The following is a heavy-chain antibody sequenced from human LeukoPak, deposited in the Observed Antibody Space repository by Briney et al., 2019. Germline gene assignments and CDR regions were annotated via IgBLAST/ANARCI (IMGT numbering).Heavy chain of an antibody. Sequence: PSETLSLTCAVYGGSFSGYYWSWIRQPPGKGLEWIGEINHSGSTNYNPSLKSRVTISVDTSKNQFSLKLSSVTAADTAVYYCAKDSKIVGPTFRSYHYMDVWGKGTTVTVSS. CDR1: GGSFSGYY. V-gene: IGHV4-34*01. CDR3: AKDSKIVGPTFRSYHYMDV. CDR2: INHSGST. D-gene: IGHD1-26*01. J-gene: IGHJ6*03.